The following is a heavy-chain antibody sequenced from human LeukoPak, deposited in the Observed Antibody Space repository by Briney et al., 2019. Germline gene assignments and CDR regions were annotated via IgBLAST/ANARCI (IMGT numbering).Heavy chain of an antibody. Sequence: PGGSLRLSCAASGFTFSSYAMSWVRQAPGKGLEWVSGISGSGISTYYADSVKGRFTISRDTSKNTVHLQMNSLRAEDSAKYYCAKEDYGDPQYYFDYWGQGTQVTVSP. CDR1: GFTFSSYA. V-gene: IGHV3-23*01. J-gene: IGHJ4*02. CDR3: AKEDYGDPQYYFDY. D-gene: IGHD4-17*01. CDR2: ISGSGIST.